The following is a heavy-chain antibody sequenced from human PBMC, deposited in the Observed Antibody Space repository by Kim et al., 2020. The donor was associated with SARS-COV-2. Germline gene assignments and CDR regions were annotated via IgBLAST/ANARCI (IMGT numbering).Heavy chain of an antibody. CDR3: ALRGVIHY. J-gene: IGHJ4*02. V-gene: IGHV1-18*01. CDR2: NGNT. D-gene: IGHD3-10*01. Sequence: NGNTNYAQKLQGRVTMTTDTSTSTAYMELRSLRSDDTAVYYCALRGVIHYWGQGTLVTVSS.